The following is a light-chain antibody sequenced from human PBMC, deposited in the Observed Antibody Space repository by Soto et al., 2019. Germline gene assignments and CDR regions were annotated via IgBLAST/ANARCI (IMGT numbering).Light chain of an antibody. V-gene: IGKV1-33*01. J-gene: IGKJ5*01. CDR1: QGISNY. Sequence: DIQMTQSPSSLSASVGDRVTITCQASQGISNYLNWYQQKPGKAPKLLIYDASNLETGAPSRFSGRGSGTDFTFTTSRWQPENSATYYCQQYDNHPPITFGQGTRLEIK. CDR3: QQYDNHPPIT. CDR2: DAS.